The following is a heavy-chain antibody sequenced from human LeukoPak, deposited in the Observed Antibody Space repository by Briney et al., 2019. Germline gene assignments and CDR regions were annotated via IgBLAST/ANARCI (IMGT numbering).Heavy chain of an antibody. D-gene: IGHD1-26*01. V-gene: IGHV3-23*01. J-gene: IGHJ6*04. CDR3: ARAYSGYDGMDV. CDR2: LSNSGDIT. Sequence: GGSLRLSCAASGFTFSNYGMNWVRQAPGKGLEGVSALSNSGDITYYADSVKGRFIISRDNYKNTLYLQMNSLRAEDTALYYCARAYSGYDGMDVWGKGTTVTISS. CDR1: GFTFSNYG.